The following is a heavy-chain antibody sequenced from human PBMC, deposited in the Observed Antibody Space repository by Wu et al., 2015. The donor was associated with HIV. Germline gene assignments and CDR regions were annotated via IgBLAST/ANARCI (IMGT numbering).Heavy chain of an antibody. CDR2: INPSGGST. CDR3: ARDCSGGSCYHYYYGMDV. J-gene: IGHJ6*02. D-gene: IGHD2-15*01. Sequence: QVQLVQSGAEVKKPGASVKVSCKASGYTFTSYYMHWVRQAPGQGLEWMGIINPSGGSTSYAQKFQGRVTMTRDTSTSTVYMELSSLRSEDTAVYYCARDCSGGSCYHYYYGMDVVGPRDHGHRLL. V-gene: IGHV1-46*01. CDR1: GYTFTSYY.